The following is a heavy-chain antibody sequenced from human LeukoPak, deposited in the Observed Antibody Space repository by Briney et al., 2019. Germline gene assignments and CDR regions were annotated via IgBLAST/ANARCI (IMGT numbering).Heavy chain of an antibody. CDR3: ARRRGGYDMFDP. J-gene: IGHJ5*02. CDR1: GDSTSSSHYY. D-gene: IGHD5-12*01. Sequence: PSETLSLTCTVSGDSTSSSHYYWDWIRQAPGKGLEWIVSISYTGSTYNNPSLKSRVTISLDTSKNQFSLKLTSVTAADTAVYYCARRRGGYDMFDPWGQGTLVTVSS. CDR2: ISYTGST. V-gene: IGHV4-39*01.